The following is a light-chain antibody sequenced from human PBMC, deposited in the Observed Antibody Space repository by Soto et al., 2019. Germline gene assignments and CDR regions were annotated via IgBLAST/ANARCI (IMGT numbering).Light chain of an antibody. CDR1: QGISSA. Sequence: AIQLTQSPSSLSASVGDRVTITCRASQGISSALAWYQQKPGKAPKLLIYDASSLESGVPSRFSGSGSGTDFYLSISSLQPEDFAAYYCQQFNSYPPTFGGGTKVEIK. CDR3: QQFNSYPPT. V-gene: IGKV1-13*02. J-gene: IGKJ4*01. CDR2: DAS.